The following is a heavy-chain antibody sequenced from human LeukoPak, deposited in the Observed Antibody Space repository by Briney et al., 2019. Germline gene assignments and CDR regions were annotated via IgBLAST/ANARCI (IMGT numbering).Heavy chain of an antibody. D-gene: IGHD1-26*01. CDR1: GFTFSSYA. CDR3: ARDNVGATLDY. Sequence: GRSLRLSCAASGFTFSSYAMHWVRQAPGKGLEWVAITWYDGSKQYYADTVKGRFTISRDNSKNTLFLQMNSLRAEDTAVYYCARDNVGATLDYWGQGTLVTVSS. J-gene: IGHJ4*02. V-gene: IGHV3-33*08. CDR2: TWYDGSKQ.